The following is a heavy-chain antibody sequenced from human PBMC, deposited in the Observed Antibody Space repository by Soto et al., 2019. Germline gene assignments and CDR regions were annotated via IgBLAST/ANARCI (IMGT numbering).Heavy chain of an antibody. CDR3: ARRRGNYPITEFLQY. V-gene: IGHV1-2*02. Sequence: ASVKVSCKTSGYTFIGYYVHWVRQAPGQGLEWMGWINPNNGGTKYSQKFQGRVTMTRDTSINTAYMELSRLTTDDTAVYYCARRRGNYPITEFLQYWGQGTLVTVSS. J-gene: IGHJ1*01. CDR2: INPNNGGT. D-gene: IGHD3-10*01. CDR1: GYTFIGYY.